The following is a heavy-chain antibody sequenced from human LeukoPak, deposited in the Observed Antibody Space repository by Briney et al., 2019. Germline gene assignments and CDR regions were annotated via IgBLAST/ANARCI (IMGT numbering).Heavy chain of an antibody. CDR2: ISYDGSNE. CDR1: GFTFSSYT. D-gene: IGHD3-10*01. J-gene: IGHJ4*02. Sequence: GRSLRLSCAASGFTFSSYTMHWVRQAPGKGLEWVALISYDGSNEFYADSVKGRCTISRDNSKNTLYLQMNSLRAEDTAVYYCARSTESELLWFGELHFDYWGQGTLVTVSS. V-gene: IGHV3-30-3*01. CDR3: ARSTESELLWFGELHFDY.